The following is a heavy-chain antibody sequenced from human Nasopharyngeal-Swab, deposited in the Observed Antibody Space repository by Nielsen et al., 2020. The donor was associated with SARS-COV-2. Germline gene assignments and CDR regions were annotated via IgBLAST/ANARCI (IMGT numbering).Heavy chain of an antibody. CDR1: GYSFTSYW. CDR3: ARHPKTRYDFWSVSGFDP. D-gene: IGHD3-3*01. V-gene: IGHV5-10-1*01. CDR2: IDPSDSYT. J-gene: IGHJ5*02. Sequence: GESLKISCKGSGYSFTSYWISWVRQMPGKGLEWMGRIDPSDSYTNYSPSFQGHVTISADKSISTAYLQWSSLKASDTAMYYCARHPKTRYDFWSVSGFDPWGQGTLVTVS.